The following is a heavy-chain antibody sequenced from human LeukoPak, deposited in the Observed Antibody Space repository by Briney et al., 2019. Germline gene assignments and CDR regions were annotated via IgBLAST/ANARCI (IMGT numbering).Heavy chain of an antibody. V-gene: IGHV4-34*01. J-gene: IGHJ5*02. CDR3: ARDNYSSGYYYPWFDP. CDR1: GGSFSGYY. Sequence: SETLSLTCAVYGGSFSGYYWSWIRQPPGKGLEWIGEINHSGSINYNPSLKSRVTISVDTSKDQFSLKLISVTAADTAVYYCARDNYSSGYYYPWFDPWGQGTLVTVSS. CDR2: INHSGSI. D-gene: IGHD3-22*01.